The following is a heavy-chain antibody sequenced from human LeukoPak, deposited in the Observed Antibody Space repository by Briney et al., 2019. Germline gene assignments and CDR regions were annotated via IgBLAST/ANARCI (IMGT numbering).Heavy chain of an antibody. CDR2: ISSNGGST. CDR1: GFTFSSYA. CDR3: ARDGFLGYCSSTSCYGGYYYYYGMDV. J-gene: IGHJ6*02. V-gene: IGHV3-64*01. D-gene: IGHD2-2*01. Sequence: PGGSLRLSCAASGFTFSSYAMHWVRQAPGKGLEYVSAISSNGGSTYYANSVKGRFTISRDNSKNTLYLQMNSLRAEDTAVYYCARDGFLGYCSSTSCYGGYYYYYGMDVWGQGTTVTVSS.